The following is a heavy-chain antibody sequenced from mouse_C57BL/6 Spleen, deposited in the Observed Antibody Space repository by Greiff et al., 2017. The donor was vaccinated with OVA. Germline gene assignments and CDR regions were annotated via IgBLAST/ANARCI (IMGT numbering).Heavy chain of an antibody. D-gene: IGHD1-1*01. J-gene: IGHJ2*01. Sequence: QVQLQQPGAELVKPGASVKMSCKASGYTFTSYWITWVKQRPGQGLEWIGDIYPGSGSTNYNEKFKSKATLTVDTSSSTAYMQLSSLTSEDSAVYYCARRPVVATLYPYYFDYWGQGTTLTVSS. CDR2: IYPGSGST. CDR3: ARRPVVATLYPYYFDY. CDR1: GYTFTSYW. V-gene: IGHV1-55*01.